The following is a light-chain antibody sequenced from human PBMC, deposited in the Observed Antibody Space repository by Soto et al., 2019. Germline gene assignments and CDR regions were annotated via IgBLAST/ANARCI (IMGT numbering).Light chain of an antibody. CDR2: EGS. J-gene: IGLJ3*02. CDR3: CSYAGSSTWV. V-gene: IGLV2-23*01. CDR1: SSDVGSYNL. Sequence: QSALTQPPSVSGSPGQSVTISCTGTSSDVGSYNLVSWYQQHPGKAPKLMIYEGSKRPSGVSNRFSGYKSGNTASLTISGLQAEDEADYYCCSYAGSSTWVFGGGTKLTVL.